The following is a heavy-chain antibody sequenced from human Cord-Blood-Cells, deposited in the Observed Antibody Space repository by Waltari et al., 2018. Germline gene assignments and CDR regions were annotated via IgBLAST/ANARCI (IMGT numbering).Heavy chain of an antibody. CDR2: IYQSGST. J-gene: IGHJ3*02. CDR1: GGSISSSNW. CDR3: ARYTLGATTFFYAFDI. V-gene: IGHV4-4*02. Sequence: QVQLQESGPGLVKPSGTLSLTCAVSGGSISSSNWWSWVRPPPGKGLEWIGEIYQSGSTNYNPSLKSRVTISVDKSKNQFSLKLSSVTAADTAVYYCARYTLGATTFFYAFDIWGQGTMVTVSS. D-gene: IGHD1-26*01.